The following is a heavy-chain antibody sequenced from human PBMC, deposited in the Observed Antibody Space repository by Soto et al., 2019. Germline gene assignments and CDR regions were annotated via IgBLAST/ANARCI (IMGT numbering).Heavy chain of an antibody. J-gene: IGHJ5*02. CDR1: GGSISSSSYY. CDR2: IYYSGST. CDR3: ARYLGGGWFDP. V-gene: IGHV4-61*05. Sequence: PSETLSLTCTVSGGSISSSSYYWSWIRQPPGKGLEWIGYIYYSGSTNYNPSLKSRVTISVDTSKNQFSLKLSSVTAADTAVYYCARYLGGGWFDPWGQGTLVTVSS. D-gene: IGHD1-26*01.